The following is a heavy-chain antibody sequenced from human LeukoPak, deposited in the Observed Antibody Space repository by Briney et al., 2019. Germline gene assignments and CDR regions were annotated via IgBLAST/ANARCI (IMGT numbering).Heavy chain of an antibody. J-gene: IGHJ4*02. D-gene: IGHD1-26*01. V-gene: IGHV3-13*01. Sequence: PGRSLRLSCAASGFTFSSYDMHWVRQATGKGLEWVSAIGVAANTFYSGSVKGRFTISRENAKNSLYLLMTSLRAEDTAVYYCARQNTPHGNFDYWGQGILVTVSS. CDR2: IGVAANT. CDR1: GFTFSSYD. CDR3: ARQNTPHGNFDY.